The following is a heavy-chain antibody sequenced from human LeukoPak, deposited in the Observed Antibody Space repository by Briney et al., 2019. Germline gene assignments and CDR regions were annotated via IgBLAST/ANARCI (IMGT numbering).Heavy chain of an antibody. CDR1: GGSFSNYY. J-gene: IGHJ5*02. V-gene: IGHV4-34*01. CDR3: ARGSRWGDYAGFDP. Sequence: SETLSLTCAVYGGSFSNYYWTWTRHPPGKGLEGIGEGHHSRTSNSNPSHSPRVTISVDTSRSQYSLKLTSVAAADTAVYCCARGSRWGDYAGFDPWGQGTLVTVSS. D-gene: IGHD4-17*01. CDR2: GHHSRTS.